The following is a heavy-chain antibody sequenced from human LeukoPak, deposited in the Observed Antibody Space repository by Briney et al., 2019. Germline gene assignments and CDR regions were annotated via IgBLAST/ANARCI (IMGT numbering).Heavy chain of an antibody. Sequence: PSETLSLTCTVSGGSISSSSYYWGWIRQPPGKGLEWIGSIYYSGSTYYNPSLKSRVTISVDTSKNQFSLKLSSVTAADTAVYYCARDNVVVEGGFDYWGQGTLVTVSS. CDR2: IYYSGST. J-gene: IGHJ4*02. D-gene: IGHD2-15*01. CDR3: ARDNVVVEGGFDY. CDR1: GGSISSSSYY. V-gene: IGHV4-39*07.